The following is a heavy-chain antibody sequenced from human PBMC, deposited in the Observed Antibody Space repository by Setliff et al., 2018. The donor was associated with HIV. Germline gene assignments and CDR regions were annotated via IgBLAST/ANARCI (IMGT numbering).Heavy chain of an antibody. CDR3: ATCFVVVPTTIQRWFDP. CDR2: IYHSGST. V-gene: IGHV4-39*07. Sequence: SETLSLTCTVSGGSISSGGYYWSWIRQHPGKGLEWIGSIYHSGSTYYSPSLKSRVTISVDTSKNQFSLKLSSVTAADTAMYYCATCFVVVPTTIQRWFDPWGQGTLVTVSS. CDR1: GGSISSGGYY. D-gene: IGHD2-2*01. J-gene: IGHJ5*02.